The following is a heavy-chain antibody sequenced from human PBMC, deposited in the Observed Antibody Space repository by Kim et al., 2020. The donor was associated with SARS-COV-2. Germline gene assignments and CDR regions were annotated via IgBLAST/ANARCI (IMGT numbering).Heavy chain of an antibody. J-gene: IGHJ2*01. V-gene: IGHV3-9*01. D-gene: IGHD4-17*01. CDR3: ARVGSVSLNWYFDL. CDR1: GFNFDDYG. Sequence: GGSLRLSYEASGFNFDDYGMHWVRQAPGKGLEWVAGINWNSKNMAYADSMRGRFSISRDNGKNSLFLQINGLQIEDTALYYCARVGSVSLNWYFDLWGRG. CDR2: INWNSKNM.